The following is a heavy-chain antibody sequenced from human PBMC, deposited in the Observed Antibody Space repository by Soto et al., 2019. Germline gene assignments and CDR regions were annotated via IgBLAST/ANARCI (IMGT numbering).Heavy chain of an antibody. D-gene: IGHD3-3*01. V-gene: IGHV4-34*01. CDR2: INHSGST. Sequence: SETLSLTCAVYGGSFSGYYWSWIRQPPGKGLEWIGEINHSGSTNYNPSLKSRVTISVDTSKNQFSLKLSSVTAADTAVYYCARGVRGYDFWSGYYRGYYHYYMAVWGKGTTVTVSS. J-gene: IGHJ6*03. CDR3: ARGVRGYDFWSGYYRGYYHYYMAV. CDR1: GGSFSGYY.